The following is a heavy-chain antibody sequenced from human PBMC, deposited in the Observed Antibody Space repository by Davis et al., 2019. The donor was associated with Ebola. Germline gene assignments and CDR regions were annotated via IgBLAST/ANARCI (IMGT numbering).Heavy chain of an antibody. D-gene: IGHD3-22*01. CDR3: AKPIYDSSGCLDY. CDR2: ISGSGGST. V-gene: IGHV3-23*01. J-gene: IGHJ4*02. Sequence: PGGSLRLSCAASGFTFSGSAMHWVRQAPGKGLEWVSAISGSGGSTYYADSVKGRFTISRDNSKNTLYLQMNSLRAEDTAVYYCAKPIYDSSGCLDYWGQGTLVTVSS. CDR1: GFTFSGSA.